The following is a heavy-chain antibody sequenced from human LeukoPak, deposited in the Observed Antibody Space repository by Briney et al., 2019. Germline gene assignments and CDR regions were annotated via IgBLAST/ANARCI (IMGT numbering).Heavy chain of an antibody. CDR3: GCAVTTDPLFDY. V-gene: IGHV3-23*01. CDR1: GFTFSSYA. J-gene: IGHJ4*02. D-gene: IGHD4-11*01. Sequence: GGSLRRSCAASGFTFSSYAMSWVRQAPGKGLEWVSAISGSGGSTYYADSVKGRFTISRDNSKNTLYLQMNSLRAEDTAVYYCGCAVTTDPLFDYWGQGTLVTVSS. CDR2: ISGSGGST.